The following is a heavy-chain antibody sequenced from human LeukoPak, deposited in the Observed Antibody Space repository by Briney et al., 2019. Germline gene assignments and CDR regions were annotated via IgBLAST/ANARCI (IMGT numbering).Heavy chain of an antibody. CDR1: GFTFGSYW. V-gene: IGHV3-48*04. D-gene: IGHD3-3*01. J-gene: IGHJ5*02. Sequence: PGGSLRLSCAASGFTFGSYWMHWVRQAPGKGLEWVSYISSSGSTIYYADSVKGRFTISRDNAKNSLYLQMNSLRAEDTAVYYCARDQAFWSGYYPWGQGTLVTVSS. CDR3: ARDQAFWSGYYP. CDR2: ISSSGSTI.